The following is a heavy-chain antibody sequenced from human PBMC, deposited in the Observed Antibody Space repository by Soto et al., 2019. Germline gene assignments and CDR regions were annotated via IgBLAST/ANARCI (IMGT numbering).Heavy chain of an antibody. CDR1: GGTFSSYA. CDR3: ARESANGPYGGYGLDYYSGMDV. CDR2: IIPIFGTA. J-gene: IGHJ6*02. V-gene: IGHV1-69*06. D-gene: IGHD5-12*01. Sequence: QVQLVQSGAEVKKPGSSVKVSCKASGGTFSSYAISWVRQAPGQGLEWMGGIIPIFGTANYAQKFQGRVTITADKSTSTAYMELSRLRSEDTAVYYCARESANGPYGGYGLDYYSGMDVWGQGPTVTVSS.